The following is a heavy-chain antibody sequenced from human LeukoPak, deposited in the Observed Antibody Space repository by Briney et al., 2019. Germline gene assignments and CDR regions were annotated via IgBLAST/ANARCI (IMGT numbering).Heavy chain of an antibody. Sequence: GRSLRLSCAASGFSFDEYAMHWVRQGPGKGLEWVSSISWSSGNIGYADSVKGRFTISRDNAKNSLYLQMNSLRAEDTAVYYCARRGYYDSSGYYSNYAFDIWGQGTMVTVSS. CDR2: ISWSSGNI. J-gene: IGHJ3*02. CDR1: GFSFDEYA. D-gene: IGHD3-22*01. CDR3: ARRGYYDSSGYYSNYAFDI. V-gene: IGHV3-9*01.